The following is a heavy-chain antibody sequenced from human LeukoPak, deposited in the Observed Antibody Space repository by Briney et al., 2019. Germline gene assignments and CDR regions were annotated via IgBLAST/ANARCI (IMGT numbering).Heavy chain of an antibody. V-gene: IGHV1-69*13. CDR2: IIPIFGTA. CDR3: ARGRFTYYYDSSGLDY. CDR1: GGTFSSYA. D-gene: IGHD3-22*01. Sequence: GASVKVSCKASGGTFSSYAISWVRQAPGQGLEWMGGIIPIFGTAIYAQKFQGRVTITADESTSTAYMELSSLRSEDTAVYYCARGRFTYYYDSSGLDYWGQGTLVTVSS. J-gene: IGHJ4*02.